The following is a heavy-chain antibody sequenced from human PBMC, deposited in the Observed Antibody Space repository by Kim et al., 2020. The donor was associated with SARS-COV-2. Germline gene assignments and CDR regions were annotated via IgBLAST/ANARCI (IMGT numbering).Heavy chain of an antibody. D-gene: IGHD2-2*03. CDR2: IIPIFGTA. V-gene: IGHV1-69*13. J-gene: IGHJ6*02. Sequence: SVKVSCKASGGTFSSYAISWVRQAPGQGLEWMGGIIPIFGTANYAQKFQGRVTITADESTSTAYMELSSLRSEDTAVYYCASSGYCSSTSCGYYYYGMDVWGQGTTVTVSS. CDR3: ASSGYCSSTSCGYYYYGMDV. CDR1: GGTFSSYA.